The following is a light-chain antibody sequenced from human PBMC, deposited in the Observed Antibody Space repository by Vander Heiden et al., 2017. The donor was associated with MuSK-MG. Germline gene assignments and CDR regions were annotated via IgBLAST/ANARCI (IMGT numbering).Light chain of an antibody. CDR3: QQSHSVPGT. CDR2: ASS. V-gene: IGKV1-39*01. J-gene: IGKJ1*01. Sequence: DIVLTQSPSSTSASVGDRVTITCRASLNIDSFLNWYQHRPGEAPRLLIYASSILHSGVPARFSGSGSGTGFTLTISNLQPEDFATYYCQQSHSVPGTFGQGTKV. CDR1: LNIDSF.